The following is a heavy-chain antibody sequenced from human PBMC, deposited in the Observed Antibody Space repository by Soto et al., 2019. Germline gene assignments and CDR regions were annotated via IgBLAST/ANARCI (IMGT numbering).Heavy chain of an antibody. J-gene: IGHJ3*02. CDR3: PSLDYDSSGYFDDAFDI. D-gene: IGHD3-22*01. V-gene: IGHV3-33*01. Sequence: GGSLRLSCAASGFTFSSYGMHWVRQAPGRGLEWVGVIWYDGSNKYYADSVKGRFTISRDNSKNTLYLQMNSLRAEDTAVYYCPSLDYDSSGYFDDAFDIGGQGTMVPVSS. CDR2: IWYDGSNK. CDR1: GFTFSSYG.